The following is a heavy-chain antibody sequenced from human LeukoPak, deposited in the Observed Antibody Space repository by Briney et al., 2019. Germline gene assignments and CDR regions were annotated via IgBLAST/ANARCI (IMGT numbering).Heavy chain of an antibody. D-gene: IGHD2-8*01. V-gene: IGHV1-18*01. CDR1: AYRESFYD. J-gene: IGHJ4*02. CDR3: AGCLGYCTSNVCYLKY. Sequence: ASVKLSCTTSAYRESFYDITLVRQVAAQGLEWMGWISVHHAHRGYAQKSHDRVTMTTHTYTTTANMDLRSIRSDDKAAYYCAGCLGYCTSNVCYLKYWGQGTLVTVSS. CDR2: ISVHHAHR.